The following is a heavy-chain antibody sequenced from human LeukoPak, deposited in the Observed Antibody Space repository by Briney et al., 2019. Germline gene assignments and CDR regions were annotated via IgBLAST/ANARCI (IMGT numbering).Heavy chain of an antibody. CDR1: GFTFSRYA. CDR2: ISANGGST. D-gene: IGHD3-22*01. CDR3: VKDDSYYYDSGGYPT. V-gene: IGHV3-64D*06. J-gene: IGHJ3*01. Sequence: AGGSLRLSCSASGFTFSRYAMHWVRQAPGKGLEYVSAISANGGSTYYADPVKGRFTSSRDNSKNTLSLQMSSLRAEDTAVYYCVKDDSYYYDSGGYPTWGQGTMVTVSS.